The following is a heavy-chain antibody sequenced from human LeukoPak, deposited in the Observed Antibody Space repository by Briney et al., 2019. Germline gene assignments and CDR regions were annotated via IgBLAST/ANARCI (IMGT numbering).Heavy chain of an antibody. CDR1: GFTFDDYT. CDR2: ISWDGGST. CDR3: AKDVRVGARYSGSSAAEYFQH. J-gene: IGHJ1*01. Sequence: GGSLRLSCAASGFTFDDYTMHWVRQAPGKGLEWVSLISWDGGSTYYADSVKGRFTISRDNSKNSLYLQMNSLRTEDTALYYCAKDVRVGARYSGSSAAEYFQHWGQGTLVTVSS. D-gene: IGHD1-26*01. V-gene: IGHV3-43*01.